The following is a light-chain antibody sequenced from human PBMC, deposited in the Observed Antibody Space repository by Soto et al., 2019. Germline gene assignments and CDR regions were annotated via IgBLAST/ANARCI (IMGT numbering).Light chain of an antibody. V-gene: IGKV3-20*01. Sequence: EIVLTQSPGTLSLSPGERATLSCRASQSVSSSYLAWYQQKPGQAPRLLIYGASSRATGIPDRFSGSGSGTDFTLTSSRLDPEHFAVYYCQQYGSSSFTFGPGTKVDI. J-gene: IGKJ3*01. CDR1: QSVSSSY. CDR3: QQYGSSSFT. CDR2: GAS.